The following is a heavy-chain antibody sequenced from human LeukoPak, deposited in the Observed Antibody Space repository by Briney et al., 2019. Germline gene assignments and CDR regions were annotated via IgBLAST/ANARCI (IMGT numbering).Heavy chain of an antibody. J-gene: IGHJ4*02. Sequence: GASVKVSCNASGYTFTSYGISWVRQAPGQGLEWMGWISAYNGNTNYAQKLQGRVTMTTDTSTSTAYMELRSLRSDDTAVYYCARDLYYYDSSGSNQGYWGQGTLVTVSS. CDR2: ISAYNGNT. V-gene: IGHV1-18*01. CDR3: ARDLYYYDSSGSNQGY. CDR1: GYTFTSYG. D-gene: IGHD3-22*01.